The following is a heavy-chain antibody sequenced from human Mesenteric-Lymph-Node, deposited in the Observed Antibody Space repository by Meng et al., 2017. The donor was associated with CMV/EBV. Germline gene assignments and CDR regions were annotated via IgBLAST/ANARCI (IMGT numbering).Heavy chain of an antibody. D-gene: IGHD3-9*01. CDR1: GGSFSGYH. J-gene: IGHJ4*02. V-gene: IGHV4-34*01. Sequence: QVQLRQVGAGLLKPSGALSVTCAVYGGSFSGYHWNWIRQSPEKGLEWIGEINHSGSTTYNPSFTSRIIISVDTSTNQISLNMSSVTAADTAVYYCARGSSYDILTGYFDYWGQGALVTVSS. CDR3: ARGSSYDILTGYFDY. CDR2: INHSGST.